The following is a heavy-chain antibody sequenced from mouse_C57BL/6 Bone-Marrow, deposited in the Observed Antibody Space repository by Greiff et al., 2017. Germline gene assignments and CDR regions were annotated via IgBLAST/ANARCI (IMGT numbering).Heavy chain of an antibody. CDR1: GFSFNTYA. CDR3: VRGWFAY. V-gene: IGHV10-1*01. J-gene: IGHJ3*01. Sequence: DVHLVESGGGLVQPKGSLTLSCAASGFSFNTYALNWVRPAPGKGLEWVARIRSKSNNYATYYADSVKDRFTMSRDDSESMLYLQMNNLRTEDTAMYYCVRGWFAYWGQGTLVTVSA. CDR2: IRSKSNNYAT.